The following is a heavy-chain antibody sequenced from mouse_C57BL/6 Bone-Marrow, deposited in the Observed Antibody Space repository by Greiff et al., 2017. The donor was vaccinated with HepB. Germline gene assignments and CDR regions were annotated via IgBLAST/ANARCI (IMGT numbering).Heavy chain of an antibody. J-gene: IGHJ1*03. Sequence: QVQLQQSGAELARPGASVKLSYKASGYTFTSYGISWVKQRTGQGLEWIGEIYPRSGNTYYNEKFKGKATLTADKSSSTAYMELRSLTSEDSAVYFCARWGNWYFDVWGTGTTVTVSS. CDR3: ARWGNWYFDV. CDR2: IYPRSGNT. CDR1: GYTFTSYG. V-gene: IGHV1-81*01.